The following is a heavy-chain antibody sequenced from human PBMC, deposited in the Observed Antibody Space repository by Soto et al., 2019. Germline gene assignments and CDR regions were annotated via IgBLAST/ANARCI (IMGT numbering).Heavy chain of an antibody. D-gene: IGHD1-7*01. CDR1: GGSISSYY. CDR3: ARGEWNYETKRRYRMDV. J-gene: IGHJ6*02. V-gene: IGHV4-59*01. CDR2: IYYSGST. Sequence: PSETLSLTCTVSGGSISSYYWSWIRQPPGKGLEWIGYIYYSGSTNYNPSLKSRVTISVDTSKNQFSLKLSSVTAADTAVYYCARGEWNYETKRRYRMDVWGQWTTVTFSS.